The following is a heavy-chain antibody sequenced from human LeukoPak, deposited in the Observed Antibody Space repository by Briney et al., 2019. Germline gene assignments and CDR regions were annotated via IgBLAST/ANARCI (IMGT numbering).Heavy chain of an antibody. CDR3: ARAGDGGPIDY. V-gene: IGHV4-34*01. CDR2: INHSGST. Sequence: PSESLSLTCAVYGVSFSGYYWSWLRQPPGKGVEWVGEINHSGSTNYNPSLKSRVTISVDTSKHQFSLKLSSVTAADTAVYYCARAGDGGPIDYWGQGTLVTVSS. CDR1: GVSFSGYY. J-gene: IGHJ4*02. D-gene: IGHD3-16*01.